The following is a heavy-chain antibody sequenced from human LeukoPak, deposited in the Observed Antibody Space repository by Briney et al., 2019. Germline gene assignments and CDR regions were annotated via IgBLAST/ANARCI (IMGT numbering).Heavy chain of an antibody. J-gene: IGHJ4*02. Sequence: GGSLRLSCAVSGFTFSSYEMNWVRQAPGKALERVSYISNSGRTIYYADSVKGRFTISRDNAKNSLFLQMNSLRAEDTAVYYCARFPYGDYASGYWGQGTLVTVSS. D-gene: IGHD4-17*01. CDR1: GFTFSSYE. CDR3: ARFPYGDYASGY. V-gene: IGHV3-48*03. CDR2: ISNSGRTI.